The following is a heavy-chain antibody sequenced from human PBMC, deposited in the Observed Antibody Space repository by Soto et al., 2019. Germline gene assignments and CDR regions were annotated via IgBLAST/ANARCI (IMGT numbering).Heavy chain of an antibody. CDR1: GGSISSGGYY. V-gene: IGHV4-31*03. D-gene: IGHD6-19*01. CDR2: IYYSGST. J-gene: IGHJ3*02. CDR3: ARDLNGIAVAGNDDAFDI. Sequence: QVQLQESGPGLVKPSQTLSLTCTVSGGSISSGGYYWSWIRQHPGKGLEWIGYIYYSGSTYYNPSLKSRVTLSVDTSKNQFSLKLSSVTAADTAVYYCARDLNGIAVAGNDDAFDIWGQGTMVTVSS.